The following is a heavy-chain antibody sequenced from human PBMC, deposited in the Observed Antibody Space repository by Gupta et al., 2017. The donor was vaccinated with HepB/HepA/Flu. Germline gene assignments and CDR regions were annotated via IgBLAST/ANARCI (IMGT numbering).Heavy chain of an antibody. V-gene: IGHV4-59*11. D-gene: IGHD3-10*01. CDR2: TYSGGNT. CDR3: ATANYGAGTIHSFFDR. CDR1: GASSSRPY. J-gene: IGHJ4*02. Sequence: QVQLHESRPGLVTPSETMSLTCTVSGASSSRPYRTWIRQPPGQTLEWIGFTYSGGNTNYNPSHESRVTLSVDRSKNQFSLSLTSVTAADTAVYYCATANYGAGTIHSFFDRWGQGALVTVSS.